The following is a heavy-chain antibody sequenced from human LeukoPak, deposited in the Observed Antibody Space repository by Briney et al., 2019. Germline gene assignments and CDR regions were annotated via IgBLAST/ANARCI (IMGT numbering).Heavy chain of an antibody. V-gene: IGHV4-59*08. Sequence: PSETLSLTCSASGGSISRHYWSWIRQPPGKGLEWIGYISYSGGTRYNPSFQSRVTISLGTSKTHFSLKLTSVTAADTAMYYCARLLNNDNAGDPDTIDMSGPGTMVTVSS. D-gene: IGHD4-17*01. J-gene: IGHJ3*02. CDR3: ARLLNNDNAGDPDTIDM. CDR1: GGSISRHY. CDR2: ISYSGGT.